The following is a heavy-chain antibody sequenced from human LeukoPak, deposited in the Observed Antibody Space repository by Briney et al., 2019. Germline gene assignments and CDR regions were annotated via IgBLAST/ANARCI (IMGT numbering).Heavy chain of an antibody. CDR2: IYSDGGT. CDR3: ARESSWSFDY. D-gene: IGHD6-13*01. J-gene: IGHJ4*02. Sequence: GGSLRLSCAASGLTVSSSYMSWVRQAPGKGLEWVSVIYSDGGTYYADSVKDRFTISRDNSKNTPYLQMNSLRAEDTALYYCARESSWSFDYWGQGTLVTVSS. CDR1: GLTVSSSY. V-gene: IGHV3-66*01.